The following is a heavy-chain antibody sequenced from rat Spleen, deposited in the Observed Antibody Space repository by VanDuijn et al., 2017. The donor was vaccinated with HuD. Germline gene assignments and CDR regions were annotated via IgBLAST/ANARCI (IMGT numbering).Heavy chain of an antibody. D-gene: IGHD1-1*01. V-gene: IGHV5-46*01. Sequence: EVQLVESGGGLVQPGRSMKLSCAASGFTFSSFPMAWVRQAPTKGLEWVATISTSGGSTYYRDSVKGRFTISRDNAKSTLYLQMNSLRSEDTATYYCTRSITSFDYWGQGVMVTVSS. CDR2: ISTSGGST. J-gene: IGHJ2*01. CDR3: TRSITSFDY. CDR1: GFTFSSFP.